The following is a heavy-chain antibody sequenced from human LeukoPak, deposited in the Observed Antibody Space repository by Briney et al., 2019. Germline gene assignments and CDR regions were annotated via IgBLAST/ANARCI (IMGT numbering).Heavy chain of an antibody. V-gene: IGHV5-51*01. CDR1: GYSFTSYW. CDR3: ARHDGSAYYYYMDV. CDR2: IYPADSDT. Sequence: AGESLKISCKGFGYSFTSYWIGWVRQMPGKGLERMGIIYPADSDTRYSPSFQGQVTISADKSISTAYLQWSSLKASETAMYYCARHDGSAYYYYMDVWGKGTTVTVSS. D-gene: IGHD1-14*01. J-gene: IGHJ6*03.